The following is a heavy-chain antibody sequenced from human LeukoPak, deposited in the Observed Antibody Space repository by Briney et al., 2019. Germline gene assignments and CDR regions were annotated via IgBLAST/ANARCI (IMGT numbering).Heavy chain of an antibody. V-gene: IGHV4-39*01. CDR2: IYYSGST. Sequence: PSETLSLTCTVSGGSISSSSYYWGWIRQPPGKGLEWIGSIYYSGSTYYNPSLKSRVTISADTSKNQFSLKLSSVTAADTAVYYCARHESYYDYAFDIWGQGTMVTVSS. J-gene: IGHJ3*02. CDR3: ARHESYYDYAFDI. D-gene: IGHD3-22*01. CDR1: GGSISSSSYY.